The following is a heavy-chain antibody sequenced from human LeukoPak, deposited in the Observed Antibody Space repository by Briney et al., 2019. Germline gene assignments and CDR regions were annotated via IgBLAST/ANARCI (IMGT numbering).Heavy chain of an antibody. CDR1: SGSVRSGDYY. D-gene: IGHD6-19*01. CDR3: ARDLGLGGGT. J-gene: IGHJ5*02. CDR2: IYYSGST. Sequence: SETLSLTCTVSSGSVRSGDYYWTWIRQPPGKGLEWIGSIYYSGSTYYNSSLKSRITVSIDTSSNHFSLQLTSVTAADTAVYYCARDLGLGGGTWGPGTLVTVSS. V-gene: IGHV4-30-4*01.